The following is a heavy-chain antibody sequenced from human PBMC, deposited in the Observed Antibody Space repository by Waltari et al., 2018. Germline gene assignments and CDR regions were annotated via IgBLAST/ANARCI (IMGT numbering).Heavy chain of an antibody. D-gene: IGHD3-3*01. Sequence: QVQLQQWGAGLLGPSETLSLTCAVYGASFRDSYWGWVRQPPGKGLEWIGQIRHPGSTNYNPSLKSRVTISIDTPRSQFSLRLSSVTAADTALYFCTRGGNYDFWSHRPFVDPWGQGTLVTVSS. CDR1: GASFRDSY. CDR3: TRGGNYDFWSHRPFVDP. V-gene: IGHV4-34*01. J-gene: IGHJ5*02. CDR2: IRHPGST.